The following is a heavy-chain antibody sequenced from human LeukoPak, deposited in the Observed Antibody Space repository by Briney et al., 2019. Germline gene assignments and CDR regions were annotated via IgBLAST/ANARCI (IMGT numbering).Heavy chain of an antibody. CDR3: AREARNSGSYHY. CDR1: GFTFSSYA. Sequence: GGSLRLSCAASGFTFSSYAMHWVRQAPGKGLECVSAISSNGGSTYYANSVKGRFTISRDNSKNTLYLQMGSLRAEDMAVYYCAREARNSGSYHYWGQGTLVTVSS. D-gene: IGHD1-26*01. V-gene: IGHV3-64*01. CDR2: ISSNGGST. J-gene: IGHJ4*02.